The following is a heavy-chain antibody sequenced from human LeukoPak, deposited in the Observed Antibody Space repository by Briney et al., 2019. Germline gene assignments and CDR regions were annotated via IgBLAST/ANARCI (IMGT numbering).Heavy chain of an antibody. J-gene: IGHJ4*02. CDR3: AREKYYYDSSGYQDY. CDR2: ISSSGSTI. D-gene: IGHD3-22*01. V-gene: IGHV3-11*04. CDR1: GFTFSDYY. Sequence: GGSLRLSCAASGFTFSDYYMSWIRQAPGKGLEWVSYISSSGSTIYYADSVKGRFTISRDSAKNSLYLQMSSLRAEDTAVYYCAREKYYYDSSGYQDYWGQGTLVTVSS.